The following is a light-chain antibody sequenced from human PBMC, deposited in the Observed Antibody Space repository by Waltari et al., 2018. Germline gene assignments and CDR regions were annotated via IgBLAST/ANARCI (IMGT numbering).Light chain of an antibody. CDR1: KSIAAY. CDR2: VAT. CDR3: QQCYSTPLYT. Sequence: DIQMTQSPSSLSASVGDRVTITCRATKSIAAYLNWYQQIPGKAPKLLIYVATRLQSGVPSRFSGNGSETDFTLTIDSLQPEDSATYYCQQCYSTPLYTFGQGTKLEI. V-gene: IGKV1-39*01. J-gene: IGKJ2*01.